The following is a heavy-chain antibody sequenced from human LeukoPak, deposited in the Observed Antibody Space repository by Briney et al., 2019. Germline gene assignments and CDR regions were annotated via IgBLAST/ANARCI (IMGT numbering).Heavy chain of an antibody. CDR2: ISWNSDNI. Sequence: GRSLRLSCAASGFTFRDSAMHWVRQVPGKGLEWVSSISWNSDNIDYVDSVKGRFTISRDNAKNSLYLQTNSLRPEDTAFYYCAKEGSVCTNGICRYFDFWGQGALVTVSS. D-gene: IGHD2-8*01. V-gene: IGHV3-9*01. CDR1: GFTFRDSA. J-gene: IGHJ4*02. CDR3: AKEGSVCTNGICRYFDF.